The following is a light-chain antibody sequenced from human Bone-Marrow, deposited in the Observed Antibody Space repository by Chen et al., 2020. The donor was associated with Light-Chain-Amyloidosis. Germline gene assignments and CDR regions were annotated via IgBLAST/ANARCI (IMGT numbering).Light chain of an antibody. J-gene: IGKJ1*01. Sequence: DILMTQTPLSLSVTPGQPASISCQSSHSLLHSDGRTYLFWFLQKPGQPPQLLMYEVSTRFSGVPDKFTGSGSGTHFTLNISRVEAEDVGIYYCMQSIQLPRTFGQGTKVEIK. CDR3: MQSIQLPRT. V-gene: IGKV2D-29*01. CDR2: EVS. CDR1: HSLLHSDGRTY.